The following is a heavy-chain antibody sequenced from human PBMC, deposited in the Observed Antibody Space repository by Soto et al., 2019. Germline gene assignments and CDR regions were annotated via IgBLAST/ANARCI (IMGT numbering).Heavy chain of an antibody. V-gene: IGHV5-51*01. CDR1: GYSFTSYW. J-gene: IGHJ4*02. Sequence: GESLKISCKGSGYSFTSYWIGWVRQMPGKGLEWMGIIYPGDSDTRYSPSFQGQVTISADKSISTAYLQWSSLKASDTAMYYCARPYCSGGSCYIFDYWGQGTLVTVSS. D-gene: IGHD2-15*01. CDR3: ARPYCSGGSCYIFDY. CDR2: IYPGDSDT.